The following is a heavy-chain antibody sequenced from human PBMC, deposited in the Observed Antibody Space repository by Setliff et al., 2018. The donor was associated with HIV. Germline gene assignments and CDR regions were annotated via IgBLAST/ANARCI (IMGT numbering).Heavy chain of an antibody. CDR1: GGTFSSYA. Sequence: SVKVSCKASGGTFSSYAISWVRQAPGQGLEWMGGIIPIFGTANYAQKFQGRVTITADESTSTAYMELSSLRSEDTAVYYCATAPLYYYDSSGPFDYWGQGTLVTVSS. CDR2: IIPIFGTA. D-gene: IGHD3-22*01. J-gene: IGHJ4*02. CDR3: ATAPLYYYDSSGPFDY. V-gene: IGHV1-69*13.